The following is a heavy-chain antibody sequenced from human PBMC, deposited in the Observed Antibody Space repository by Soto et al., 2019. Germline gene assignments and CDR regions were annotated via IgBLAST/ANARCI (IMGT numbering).Heavy chain of an antibody. V-gene: IGHV4-4*02. CDR2: MHHSGSI. J-gene: IGHJ4*02. CDR1: GDSISNNKW. Sequence: SETLSLTCSVSGDSISNNKWWSWVRQPPGKGLEWIGEMHHSGSIHYNASLKSRATLSVDKSRNQFSLQLTSVTAADTAVYYCARDKITGLFDYWGQGTLVTVSS. CDR3: ARDKITGLFDY. D-gene: IGHD2-8*02.